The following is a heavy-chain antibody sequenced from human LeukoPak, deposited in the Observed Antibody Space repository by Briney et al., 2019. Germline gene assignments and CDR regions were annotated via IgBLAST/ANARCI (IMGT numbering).Heavy chain of an antibody. D-gene: IGHD6-19*01. CDR2: IYSGGST. CDR1: GFTVSSNY. V-gene: IGHV3-53*04. J-gene: IGHJ4*02. CDR3: ARLGSGWYYFDY. Sequence: SGGPLRLSCAASGFTVSSNYMSWVRQAPGKGLEWVSVIYSGGSTYYADSVKGRFTISRHNSQNTLYLQMNGLTAEDTAVYYCARLGSGWYYFDYWGQGTLVTVSS.